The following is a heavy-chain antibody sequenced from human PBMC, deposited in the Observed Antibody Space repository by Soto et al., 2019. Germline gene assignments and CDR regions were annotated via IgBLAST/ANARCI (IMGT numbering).Heavy chain of an antibody. J-gene: IGHJ5*02. CDR1: GYTFSTFG. V-gene: IGHV1-18*04. D-gene: IGHD1-20*01. CDR3: ARMFSSRSLSVTGRRRERSSLS. CDR2: ISGYNGDT. Sequence: SVKASCKASGYTFSTFGLLWLRQAPGQGLEWMGWISGYNGDTNYAQKFQGRVSLSTDTSTSTAYMEVRSLRSDDTAIYYCARMFSSRSLSVTGRRRERSSLSCDQGPL.